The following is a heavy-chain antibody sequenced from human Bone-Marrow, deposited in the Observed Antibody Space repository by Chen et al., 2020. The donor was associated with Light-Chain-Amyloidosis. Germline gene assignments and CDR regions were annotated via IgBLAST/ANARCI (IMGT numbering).Heavy chain of an antibody. CDR3: ARRRDGYNFDY. Sequence: EVQLEQSGPEVKKPGESLKISCKGSGYTFPNYWIGWVRQMPGKGLEWMGVIYPDDSDARYSRSFEGQVTISADKSITTAYLQWRSLKASDTAMYYCARRRDGYNFDYWGQGTLVTVSS. D-gene: IGHD5-12*01. CDR1: GYTFPNYW. J-gene: IGHJ4*02. V-gene: IGHV5-51*01. CDR2: IYPDDSDA.